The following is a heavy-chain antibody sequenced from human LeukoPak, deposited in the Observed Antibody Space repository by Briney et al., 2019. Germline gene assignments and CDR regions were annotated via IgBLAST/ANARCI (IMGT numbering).Heavy chain of an antibody. V-gene: IGHV3-9*03. Sequence: GGSLRLSCAASGFTFDDYAMHWVRQAPGKGLEWVSGISWNSGSIGYADSVKGRFTISRDNAKNSLYLQMNSLRAEDMALYYCAKVSKRRRGYYYMDVWGKGTTVTVSS. J-gene: IGHJ6*03. D-gene: IGHD6-25*01. CDR2: ISWNSGSI. CDR1: GFTFDDYA. CDR3: AKVSKRRRGYYYMDV.